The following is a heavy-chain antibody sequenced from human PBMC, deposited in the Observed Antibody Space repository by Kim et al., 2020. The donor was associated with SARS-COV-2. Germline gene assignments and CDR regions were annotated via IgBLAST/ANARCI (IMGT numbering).Heavy chain of an antibody. V-gene: IGHV3-23*01. CDR3: AKDEASYFDWLFPPPGVGDYFDY. CDR2: ISGSGGST. J-gene: IGHJ4*02. Sequence: GGSLRLSCAASGFTFSSYAMSWVRQAPGKGLEWVSAISGSGGSTYYADSVKGRFTISRDNSKNTLYLQMNSLRAEDTAVYYCAKDEASYFDWLFPPPGVGDYFDYWGQGTLVTVSS. CDR1: GFTFSSYA. D-gene: IGHD3-9*01.